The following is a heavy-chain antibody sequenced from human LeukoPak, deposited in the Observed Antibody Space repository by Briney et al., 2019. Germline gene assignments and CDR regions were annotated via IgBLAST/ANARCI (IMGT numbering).Heavy chain of an antibody. V-gene: IGHV3-74*01. CDR2: ITTDGSST. Sequence: GGSLRLSCAASGLTFSSYWMRWVRQAPGKGLVWVSRITTDGSSTTYADSVKGRFTISRDNAKNSLYLQMNSLRAEDTAVYYCARDPELEYYFDYWGQGTLVTVSS. J-gene: IGHJ4*02. CDR3: ARDPELEYYFDY. D-gene: IGHD1-1*01. CDR1: GLTFSSYW.